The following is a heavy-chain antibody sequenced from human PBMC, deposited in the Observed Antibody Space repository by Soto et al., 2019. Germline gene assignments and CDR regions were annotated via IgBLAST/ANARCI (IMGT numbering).Heavy chain of an antibody. CDR2: LGFDGGGR. D-gene: IGHD1-26*01. CDR3: AREPVGPYYAMDV. J-gene: IGHJ6*02. V-gene: IGHV3-33*01. CDR1: GFDFSSYG. Sequence: QMQLVESGGGVVQPGTSLRLSCAASGFDFSSYGMHWVRQTPGKGLEWVAVLGFDGGGRYYADSVKGRFTISRDNSKKMLYLQMDSLRAGDTALYYCAREPVGPYYAMDVWGQGTTVTVSS.